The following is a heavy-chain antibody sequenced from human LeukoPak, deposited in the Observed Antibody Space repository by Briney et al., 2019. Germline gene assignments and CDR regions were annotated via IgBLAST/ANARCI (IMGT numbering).Heavy chain of an antibody. J-gene: IGHJ4*02. CDR2: INPNSGGT. CDR3: ARVRGSGRDYDY. Sequence: ASVKVSCKASGYTFTGYYMHWVRQAPGQGLEWMGWINPNSGGTNYAQKFQGCVTMTRDTSISTAYMELSRLRSDDTAVYYCARVRGSGRDYDYWGQGTLVTVSS. CDR1: GYTFTGYY. D-gene: IGHD3-10*01. V-gene: IGHV1-2*04.